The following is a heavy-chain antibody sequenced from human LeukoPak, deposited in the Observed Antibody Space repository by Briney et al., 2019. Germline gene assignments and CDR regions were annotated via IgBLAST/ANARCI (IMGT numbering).Heavy chain of an antibody. CDR2: IIPIFGTA. V-gene: IGHV1-69*13. J-gene: IGHJ5*02. D-gene: IGHD3-9*01. CDR3: ATARRVTIFSWFDP. Sequence: SVKVSCKASGYTFTGYYMHWVRQAPGQGLEWMGGIIPIFGTANYAQKFQGRVTITADESTSTAYMELSSLRSEDTAVYYCATARRVTIFSWFDPWGQGTLVTVSS. CDR1: GYTFTGYY.